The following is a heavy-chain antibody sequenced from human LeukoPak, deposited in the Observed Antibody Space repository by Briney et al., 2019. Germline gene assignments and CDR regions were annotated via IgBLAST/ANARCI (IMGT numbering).Heavy chain of an antibody. CDR1: GFTFSSYW. J-gene: IGHJ4*02. Sequence: GGSLRLSCAASGFTFSSYWMSWVRQAPGKGLEWVSAISGSGGSTYYADSVKGRFTISRDNSKNTLYLQMNSLRAEDTAVYCCAKKWVEMATIRHFDYWGQGTLVTVSS. D-gene: IGHD5-24*01. V-gene: IGHV3-23*01. CDR3: AKKWVEMATIRHFDY. CDR2: ISGSGGST.